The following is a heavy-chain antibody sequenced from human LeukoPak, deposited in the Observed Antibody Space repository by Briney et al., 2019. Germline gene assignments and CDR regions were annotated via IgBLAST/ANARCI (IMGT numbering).Heavy chain of an antibody. CDR1: GGTISSYY. J-gene: IGHJ4*02. D-gene: IGHD4-17*01. Sequence: PSETLSLTCTVSGGTISSYYWSWIRQPPGKGLEWIGYIYYSGSTNYNPSLKSRVTISVDTSKNQFSLKLSSVTAADTAVYYCARGSTTVTTRFDYWGQGTLVTVSS. V-gene: IGHV4-59*01. CDR2: IYYSGST. CDR3: ARGSTTVTTRFDY.